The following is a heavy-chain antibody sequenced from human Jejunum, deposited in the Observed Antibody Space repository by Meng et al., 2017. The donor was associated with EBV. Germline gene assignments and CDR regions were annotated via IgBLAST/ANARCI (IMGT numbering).Heavy chain of an antibody. J-gene: IGHJ4*02. V-gene: IGHV1-69*06. CDR3: ARSFGGIVADYFDY. CDR1: GGTLSNYA. Sequence: QVRVVQSGADGETPGSSVNVSCKASGGTLSNYAFSWVRQAPGQGLECMGGLIPIFATANYGQKFQGRVTLTADKSTSTDYIELRSLSSDDTAVYYCARSFGGIVADYFDYWGQGTLVTVSS. CDR2: LIPIFATA. D-gene: IGHD3-16*02.